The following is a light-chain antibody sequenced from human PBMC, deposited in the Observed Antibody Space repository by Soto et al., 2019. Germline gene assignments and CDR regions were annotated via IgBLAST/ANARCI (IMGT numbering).Light chain of an antibody. V-gene: IGLV2-14*01. J-gene: IGLJ1*01. CDR1: SSDVGGYNY. CDR2: AVT. CDR3: CSYTGSTTYV. Sequence: QSVLTQPASVSGSPGQSITISCTGTSSDVGGYNYVSRYQQHPGKAPKLIIYAVTNRPSGVSIRFSGSKSGNTASLTISGLQAEDEADYYCCSYTGSTTYVFGPGTKVTVL.